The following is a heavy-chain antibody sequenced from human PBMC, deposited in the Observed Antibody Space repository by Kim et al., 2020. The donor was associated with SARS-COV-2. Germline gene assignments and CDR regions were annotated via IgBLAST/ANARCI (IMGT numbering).Heavy chain of an antibody. CDR3: VRGALHLEDSSGWFGLEYYYHYMDV. V-gene: IGHV4-34*01. CDR1: GGSFSDNY. J-gene: IGHJ6*03. CDR2: ITHRETT. D-gene: IGHD6-19*01. Sequence: SETLSLTCAVYGGSFSDNYWNWVRKPPGKGLKGIGEITHRETTPYNVSLKGRVTISVDTPKNQFSLKLRPMTAADTPVYYCVRGALHLEDSSGWFGLEYYYHYMDVWGIGTTVTVSS.